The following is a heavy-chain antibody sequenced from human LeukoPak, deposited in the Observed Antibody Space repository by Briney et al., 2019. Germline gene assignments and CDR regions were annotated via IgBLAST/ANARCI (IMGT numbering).Heavy chain of an antibody. J-gene: IGHJ4*02. V-gene: IGHV5-51*01. Sequence: RGESLKISCKGSGYSFTSYWIGWVRQMPGKGLEWMGIIYPGDSDTRYSPSFQGQVTISADKSISTAYLQWSSLKASDTAMYYRARPAHSSGWYFDYWGQGTLVTVSS. CDR2: IYPGDSDT. CDR3: ARPAHSSGWYFDY. D-gene: IGHD6-19*01. CDR1: GYSFTSYW.